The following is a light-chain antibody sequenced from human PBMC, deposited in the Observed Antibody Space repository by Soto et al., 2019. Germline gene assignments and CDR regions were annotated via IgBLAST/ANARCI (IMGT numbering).Light chain of an antibody. CDR3: QQCNNWPRT. V-gene: IGKV3-15*01. CDR2: RAS. J-gene: IGKJ1*01. Sequence: EIVLTQSPATLSLSPGERATLSCRASQSVDSNLVWYQQKPGQAPRLLIFRASTRATGIPARFSGSGSGTEFTLTISSLQSEDFAVYYCQQCNNWPRTFGQGTKVDI. CDR1: QSVDSN.